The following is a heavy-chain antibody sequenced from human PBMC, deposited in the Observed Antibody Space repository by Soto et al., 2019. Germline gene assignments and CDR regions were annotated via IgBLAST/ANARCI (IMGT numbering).Heavy chain of an antibody. Sequence: QVQLVQSGAEVKKPGASVKVSCKASGYTFTSYDINWVRQAPVQGLEWMGWMNPNSGNTGYAQKFRGRVTMTRNTSISTAYMELSGLRPEDTAVYYCARGPGYIAEGGSGWGQGTLVTVSS. D-gene: IGHD6-13*01. J-gene: IGHJ4*02. CDR3: ARGPGYIAEGGSG. CDR2: MNPNSGNT. V-gene: IGHV1-8*01. CDR1: GYTFTSYD.